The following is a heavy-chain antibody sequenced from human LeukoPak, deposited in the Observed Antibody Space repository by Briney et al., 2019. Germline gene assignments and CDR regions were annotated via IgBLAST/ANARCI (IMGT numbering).Heavy chain of an antibody. CDR2: IYYRGST. CDR3: ARHGFCSGGSCYSWGYYYYMDV. CDR1: GGSISSTNYY. J-gene: IGHJ6*03. D-gene: IGHD2-15*01. Sequence: SETLSLTCTVSGGSISSTNYYWGWIRQPPGKGLEWIGSIYYRGSTYYNPSLQSRVTISVDTSKNQFSLKLYFVTAADTAVYYCARHGFCSGGSCYSWGYYYYMDVWGKGTTVTISS. V-gene: IGHV4-39*01.